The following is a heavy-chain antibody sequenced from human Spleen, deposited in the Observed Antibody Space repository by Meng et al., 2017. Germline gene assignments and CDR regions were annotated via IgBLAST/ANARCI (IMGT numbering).Heavy chain of an antibody. CDR3: ATRGNPYLNC. Sequence: QVQLVQSGAEVKKPGSSVRVSCKTSGDTFINYAIIWVRLAPGQGLEWVGGIIPIFGTANYAQKFQGRVTITADESTSTAYMELSSLRSDDTAVYYCATRGNPYLNCWGQGTLVTVSS. V-gene: IGHV1-69*01. J-gene: IGHJ4*02. CDR2: IIPIFGTA. CDR1: GDTFINYA.